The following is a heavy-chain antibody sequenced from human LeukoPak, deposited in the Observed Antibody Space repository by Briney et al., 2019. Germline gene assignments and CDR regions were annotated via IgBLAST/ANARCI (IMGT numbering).Heavy chain of an antibody. CDR1: GFTFSSYA. J-gene: IGHJ4*02. CDR3: AKAANYDILTGYYLDY. D-gene: IGHD3-9*01. Sequence: GGSLRLSCAASGFTFSSYAMTWVRQAPGKGLGWVSAITGGGDTTYYADSVKGRFTISRDNSKNTLYLQMNNLRAEDTAIYYCAKAANYDILTGYYLDYWGQGTLVTVSS. CDR2: ITGGGDTT. V-gene: IGHV3-23*01.